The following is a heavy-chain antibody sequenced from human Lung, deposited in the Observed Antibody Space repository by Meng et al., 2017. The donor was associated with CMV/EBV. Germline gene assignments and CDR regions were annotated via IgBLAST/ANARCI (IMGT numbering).Heavy chain of an antibody. Sequence: LSCTVSGYSISSGYYWGWIRQPPGKGLEWIGSIYHSGSTYYNPSLKSRVTISVDTSKNQFSLKLSSVTAADTAVYYCARDNWNYDQKLFDYWGQGSXVTVSS. CDR1: GYSISSGYY. CDR2: IYHSGST. D-gene: IGHD1-7*01. J-gene: IGHJ4*02. V-gene: IGHV4-38-2*02. CDR3: ARDNWNYDQKLFDY.